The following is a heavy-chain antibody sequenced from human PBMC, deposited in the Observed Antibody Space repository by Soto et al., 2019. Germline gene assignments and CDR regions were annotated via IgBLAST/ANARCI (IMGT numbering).Heavy chain of an antibody. CDR1: GFPFNTYA. D-gene: IGHD3-10*01. J-gene: IGHJ5*02. V-gene: IGHV3-23*01. CDR3: AKDLRPGLVVPTKSGFDP. Sequence: WGSLRLSGEASGFPFNTYAMTWFRQLPGMGLEWVSTTSIGGNTDFAESVRGRFSVSRDNSKNTLYLQMTNLRAEDAAIYFCAKDLRPGLVVPTKSGFDPWGQGTRVTVSX. CDR2: TSIGGNT.